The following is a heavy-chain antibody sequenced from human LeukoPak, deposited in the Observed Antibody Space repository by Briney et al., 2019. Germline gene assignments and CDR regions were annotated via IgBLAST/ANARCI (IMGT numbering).Heavy chain of an antibody. CDR2: IIPIFGTA. Sequence: SVKVSCKASGGTFSSYAISWVRQAPGQGLEWMGGIIPIFGTANYAQKFQGRVTITADESTGTAYMELSSLRCEDRVVYYCTVLPICSRLCVGPFDPWGQGTLVTVSS. CDR3: TVLPICSRLCVGPFDP. V-gene: IGHV1-69*01. CDR1: GGTFSSYA. D-gene: IGHD6-13*01. J-gene: IGHJ5*02.